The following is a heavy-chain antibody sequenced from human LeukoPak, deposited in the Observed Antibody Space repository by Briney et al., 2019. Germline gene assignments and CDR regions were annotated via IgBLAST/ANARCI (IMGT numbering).Heavy chain of an antibody. Sequence: PSETLSLTCTVSGGSISSGGYYWSWIRQHPGKGLEWIGYIYYSGSTYYNPSLKSRVTISVDTSKNQFSLKLSSVTAADTAVYYCARLVSGYFDYWGQGTLVTVSS. J-gene: IGHJ4*02. V-gene: IGHV4-31*03. CDR1: GGSISSGGYY. CDR2: IYYSGST. CDR3: ARLVSGYFDY. D-gene: IGHD5/OR15-5a*01.